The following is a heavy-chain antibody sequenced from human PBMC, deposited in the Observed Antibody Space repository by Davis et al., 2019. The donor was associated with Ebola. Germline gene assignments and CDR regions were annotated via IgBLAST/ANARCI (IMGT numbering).Heavy chain of an antibody. CDR2: ISYDGSNK. CDR3: ARDVYYDFWSGYPFDY. CDR1: GFTFGDYA. D-gene: IGHD3-3*01. J-gene: IGHJ4*02. V-gene: IGHV3-33*05. Sequence: AGSLRLSCTASGFTFGDYAMSWFRQAPGKGLEWVAVISYDGSNKYYADSVKGRFTISRDNAKNSLYLQMNSLRAEDTAVYYCARDVYYDFWSGYPFDYWGQGTLVTVSS.